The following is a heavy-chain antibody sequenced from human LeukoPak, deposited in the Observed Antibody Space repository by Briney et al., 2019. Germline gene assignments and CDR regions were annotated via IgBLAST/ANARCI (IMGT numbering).Heavy chain of an antibody. V-gene: IGHV4-39*07. CDR3: ASLWPYQLSAFDI. J-gene: IGHJ3*02. Sequence: SETLSLTCIVSGDSISSSSYYGGWIRQPPGKGLEWIGEINHSGSTNYNPSLKSRVTISVDTSKNQFSLKLSSVTAADTAVYYCASLWPYQLSAFDIWGQGTMVTVSS. CDR1: GDSISSSSYY. D-gene: IGHD2-2*01. CDR2: INHSGST.